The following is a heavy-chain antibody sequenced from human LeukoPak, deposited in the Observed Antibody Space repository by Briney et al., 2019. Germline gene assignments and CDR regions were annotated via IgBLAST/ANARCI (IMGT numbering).Heavy chain of an antibody. CDR2: IYYSGST. CDR3: ARRGYDSSGYYYAY. D-gene: IGHD3-22*01. CDR1: GGSISSSSHY. V-gene: IGHV4-39*01. J-gene: IGHJ4*02. Sequence: PSETLSLTCTVSGGSISSSSHYWGWIRQPPGKGLEWIGSIYYSGSTYYNPSLKSRVTISVDTSKNQFSLKLSSVIAADTAVYYCARRGYDSSGYYYAYWGQGTLVTVSS.